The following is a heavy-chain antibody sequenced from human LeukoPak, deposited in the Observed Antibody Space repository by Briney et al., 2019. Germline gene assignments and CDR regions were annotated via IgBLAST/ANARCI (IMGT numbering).Heavy chain of an antibody. CDR1: GGSFSGYY. D-gene: IGHD4-23*01. CDR3: ARSTVVTRFDY. Sequence: SETLSLTCAVYGGSFSGYYWSWLRQPPGKGLEWIGEINHSGSTNYNPSLKSRVTISVDTSKNQFSLKLSSVTAADTAVYYCARSTVVTRFDYWGQGTLVTVSS. V-gene: IGHV4-34*01. CDR2: INHSGST. J-gene: IGHJ4*02.